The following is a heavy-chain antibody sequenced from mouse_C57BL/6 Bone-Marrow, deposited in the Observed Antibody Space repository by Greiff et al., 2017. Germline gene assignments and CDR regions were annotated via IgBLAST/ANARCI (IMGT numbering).Heavy chain of an antibody. Sequence: SGAELVRPGASVTLSCKASGYTFTDYEMHWVKQTPVHGLEWIGAIDPETGGTAYNQKFKGKAILTADKSSSTAYMALRSLTSEDSAVYYCTRSGYYGSSYGWGQGTLVTVSA. J-gene: IGHJ3*01. CDR2: IDPETGGT. V-gene: IGHV1-15*01. D-gene: IGHD1-1*01. CDR1: GYTFTDYE. CDR3: TRSGYYGSSYG.